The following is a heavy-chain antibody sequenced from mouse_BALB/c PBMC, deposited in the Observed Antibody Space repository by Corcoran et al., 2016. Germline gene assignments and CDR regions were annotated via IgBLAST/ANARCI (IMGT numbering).Heavy chain of an antibody. D-gene: IGHD2-2*01. CDR2: IDPANGNT. CDR1: GFNIKDTY. J-gene: IGHJ4*01. V-gene: IGHV14-3*02. Sequence: EVQLQQSGAELVKPGASVKLSCTASGFNIKDTYMHWVKQRPEQGLEWIGRIDPANGNTKYDPKLQGKATITTDTSTNTAYLQVSSLTSEDTAGYYCAKGGYGYGAKDFWGQRTSGTVS. CDR3: AKGGYGYGAKDF.